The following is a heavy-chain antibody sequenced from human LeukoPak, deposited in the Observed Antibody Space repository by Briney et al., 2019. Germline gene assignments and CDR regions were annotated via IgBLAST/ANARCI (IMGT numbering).Heavy chain of an antibody. CDR1: GFTFSSYG. D-gene: IGHD2-2*01. J-gene: IGHJ4*01. V-gene: IGHV3-33*01. CDR3: AINDYQLPRSPFFDY. Sequence: GRSLRLSCAASGFTFSSYGMHWVRQAPGKGLEWVAVIWYDGSNKYSADSVKGQFTISGYNSQNTLYLQMNSLRAEDTAVCYCAINDYQLPRSPFFDYWGHGTLVTVSS. CDR2: IWYDGSNK.